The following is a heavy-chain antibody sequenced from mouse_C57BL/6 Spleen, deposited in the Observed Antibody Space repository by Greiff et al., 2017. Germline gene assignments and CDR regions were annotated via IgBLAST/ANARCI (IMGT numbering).Heavy chain of an antibody. D-gene: IGHD3-2*02. CDR1: GYTFTSYW. Sequence: QVQLQQPGADLVMPGASVKLSCKASGYTFTSYWMHWVKQRPGQGLEWIGEIDPSDSYTNYNQKFKGKSTLTVDKSSSTAYMQLSSLTSEDSAVYYCARSERDDSSGYSSWFAYWGQGTLVTVSA. CDR2: IDPSDSYT. V-gene: IGHV1-69*01. CDR3: ARSERDDSSGYSSWFAY. J-gene: IGHJ3*01.